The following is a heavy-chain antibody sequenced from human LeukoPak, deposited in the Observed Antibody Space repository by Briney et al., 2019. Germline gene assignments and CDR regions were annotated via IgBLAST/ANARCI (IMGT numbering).Heavy chain of an antibody. J-gene: IGHJ4*02. CDR3: ARGSSSYPTPFDY. CDR2: VYHTGST. D-gene: IGHD6-13*01. V-gene: IGHV4-38-2*02. CDR1: GYSISSGNY. Sequence: PSETLSLICTVSGYSISSGNYWGWIRQPPGKGLEWIGSVYHTGSTYYNLSLKSRVTISVDTSNNQFSLKLSSVTAADTAVYYCARGSSSYPTPFDYWGQGTLVTVSP.